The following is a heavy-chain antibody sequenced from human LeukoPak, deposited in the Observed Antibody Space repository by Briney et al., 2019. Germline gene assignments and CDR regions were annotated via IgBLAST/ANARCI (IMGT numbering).Heavy chain of an antibody. CDR2: IDGSGGST. V-gene: IGHV3-23*01. D-gene: IGHD3-3*02. CDR1: GFTFDIYA. Sequence: PGGSLRLSCAASGFTFDIYAMSWVRQAPGKGLEWVSGIDGSGGSTYYADSVKGRFTISRDNSKNTLYLQMNSLRAEDTAVYYCARGQRLAFDAFDIWGQGTMVTVSS. CDR3: ARGQRLAFDAFDI. J-gene: IGHJ3*02.